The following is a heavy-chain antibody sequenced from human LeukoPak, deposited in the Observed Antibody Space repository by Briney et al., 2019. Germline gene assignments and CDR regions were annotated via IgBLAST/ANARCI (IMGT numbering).Heavy chain of an antibody. CDR3: ARGSFDSSGYYVFDY. V-gene: IGHV4-4*07. CDR2: IYNSGNT. Sequence: SETLSLTCTVSGDSITRNYWSWIRQPAGKGLEWIGRIYNSGNTNYSPSLESRVTMSTDTSKNQFSLKLTSVTAADTAVYYCARGSFDSSGYYVFDYWGQGTLVTVSS. CDR1: GDSITRNY. J-gene: IGHJ4*02. D-gene: IGHD3-22*01.